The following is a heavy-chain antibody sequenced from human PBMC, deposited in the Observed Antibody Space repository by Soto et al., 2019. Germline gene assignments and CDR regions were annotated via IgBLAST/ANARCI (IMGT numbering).Heavy chain of an antibody. D-gene: IGHD5-12*01. CDR3: ARDKADIVATISGGLDY. Sequence: GASVKVSCKVSGYTLTELSMHWVRQAPGKGLEWMGGFDPEDGETIYAQKFQGRVTMTEDTSTSTAYMELRSLRSDDTAVYYCARDKADIVATISGGLDYWGQGTLVTVSS. V-gene: IGHV1-24*01. CDR2: FDPEDGET. CDR1: GYTLTELS. J-gene: IGHJ4*02.